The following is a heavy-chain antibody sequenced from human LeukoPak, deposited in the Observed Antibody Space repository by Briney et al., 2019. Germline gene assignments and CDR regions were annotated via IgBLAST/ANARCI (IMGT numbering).Heavy chain of an antibody. Sequence: PSETLSLTCAVYGGSFSGYYWSWIRQPPGKGLEWIGEINHSGSTNYNPSLKSRVTISVDTSKNQFSLKLSSVTAADTAVYYCARVPPPLRFLEWLSTYCFDYWGQGALVTVSS. J-gene: IGHJ4*02. CDR2: INHSGST. V-gene: IGHV4-34*01. D-gene: IGHD3-3*01. CDR1: GGSFSGYY. CDR3: ARVPPPLRFLEWLSTYCFDY.